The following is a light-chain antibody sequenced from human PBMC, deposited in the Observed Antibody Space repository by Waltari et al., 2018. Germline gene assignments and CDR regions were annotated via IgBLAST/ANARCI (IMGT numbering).Light chain of an antibody. CDR3: STWDYTLSGLV. J-gene: IGLJ2*01. V-gene: IGLV1-44*01. CDR2: GKS. Sequence: HSALTQEASVSGTVGQKVTLSCSGTNNNLGTYTVGWYPQISHGVPKPVMFGKSLPAGIPDRFSASKSGTTASLTISCLQPEDEAHYYCSTWDYTLSGLVFGGGTKLTVL. CDR1: NNNLGTYT.